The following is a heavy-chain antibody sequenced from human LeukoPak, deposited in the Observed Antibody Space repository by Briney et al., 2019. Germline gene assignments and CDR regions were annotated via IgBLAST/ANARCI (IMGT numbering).Heavy chain of an antibody. CDR3: ARDPGAYYDILTGYYDYYYYYGMDV. CDR2: IWYDGSNK. J-gene: IGHJ6*02. D-gene: IGHD3-9*01. CDR1: GFTFSSYG. Sequence: GGSLRLSCAASGFTFSSYGMHWVRQAPGKGLEWVAVIWYDGSNKYYADSVKGRFTISRDNSKNTLYLQMNSLRAEDTAVYYCARDPGAYYDILTGYYDYYYYYGMDVWGQGTTVTVSS. V-gene: IGHV3-33*01.